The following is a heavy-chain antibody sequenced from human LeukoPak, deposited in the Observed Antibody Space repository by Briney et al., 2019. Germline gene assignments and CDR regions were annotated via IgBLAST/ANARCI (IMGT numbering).Heavy chain of an antibody. V-gene: IGHV4-34*01. CDR1: GGSFSGYY. CDR2: INHSGST. CDR3: SKSGWFGEFDY. Sequence: PSETLSLTCAVYGGSFSGYYWSWIRQPPGKGLEWIGEINHSGSTNYNPSLKSRVTISVDTSKNQFSLKLSSVTAADTAVYYCSKSGWFGEFDYWGQGTLVTVSS. D-gene: IGHD3-10*01. J-gene: IGHJ4*02.